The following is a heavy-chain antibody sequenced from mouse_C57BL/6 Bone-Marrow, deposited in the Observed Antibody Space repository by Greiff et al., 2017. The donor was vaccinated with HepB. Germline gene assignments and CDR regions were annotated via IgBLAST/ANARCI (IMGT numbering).Heavy chain of an antibody. J-gene: IGHJ4*01. Sequence: VQLQQPGAELVMPGASVKLSCKASGYTFTSYWMHWVKQRPGQGLEWIGEIDPSDSYTNYNQKFKGKSTLTVDKSSSTAYMQLSSLTSEDTAVYYCAIYYYGSSPLAMDYWGQGTSVTVSS. CDR2: IDPSDSYT. CDR1: GYTFTSYW. V-gene: IGHV1-69*01. D-gene: IGHD1-1*01. CDR3: AIYYYGSSPLAMDY.